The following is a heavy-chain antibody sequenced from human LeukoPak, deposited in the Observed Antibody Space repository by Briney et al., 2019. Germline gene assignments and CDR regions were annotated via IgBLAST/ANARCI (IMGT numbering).Heavy chain of an antibody. J-gene: IGHJ3*02. CDR3: ARGPVGATSVEAFDI. CDR2: ISYDGSNK. V-gene: IGHV3-30-3*01. Sequence: GGSLRLSCAASGFTFSSYAMHWVRQAPGKGLEWVAVISYDGSNKYYADSVKGRFTISRDNSKNTLYLQMNSLRAEDTAVYYCARGPVGATSVEAFDIWGQGTMVTVSS. D-gene: IGHD1-26*01. CDR1: GFTFSSYA.